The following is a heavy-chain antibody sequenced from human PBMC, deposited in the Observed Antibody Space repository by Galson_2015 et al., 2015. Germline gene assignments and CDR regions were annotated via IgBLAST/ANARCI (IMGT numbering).Heavy chain of an antibody. V-gene: IGHV3-23*01. CDR1: GFTFSSSS. Sequence: SLRLSCAASGFTFSSSSMNWVRQAPGKGLEWVSAISGSGGSTYYADSVKGRFTISRDNSKNTLYLQMNSLRAEDTAVYYCAKDLGYDILTGQKNAFDIWGQGTMVTVSS. CDR3: AKDLGYDILTGQKNAFDI. CDR2: ISGSGGST. D-gene: IGHD3-9*01. J-gene: IGHJ3*02.